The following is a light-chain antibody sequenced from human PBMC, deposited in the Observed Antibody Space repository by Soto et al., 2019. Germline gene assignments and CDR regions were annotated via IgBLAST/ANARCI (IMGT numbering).Light chain of an antibody. V-gene: IGLV1-40*01. CDR2: GNS. CDR1: SSNIGAGYD. CDR3: SAWDDSLSGYV. J-gene: IGLJ1*01. Sequence: QSALTQPPSVSGAPGQRVTISCTGSSSNIGAGYDVHWYQQLPGTAPKLLIYGNSNRPSGVPDRFSGSKSGTSASLAISGLRSEDEADYYCSAWDDSLSGYVFGTGTKVTVL.